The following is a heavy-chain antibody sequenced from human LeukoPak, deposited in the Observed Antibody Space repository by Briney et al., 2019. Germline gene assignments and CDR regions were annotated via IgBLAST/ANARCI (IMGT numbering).Heavy chain of an antibody. CDR3: AGGDYDTLFVY. V-gene: IGHV4-59*01. CDR1: GGSISSYY. Sequence: PSETLSLTCTVSGGSISSYYWSWIRQPPGKGLEWIGYIYYSGSTNYNPSLKSRVTISVDTSKNQFSLKLSSVTAADTAVYYCAGGDYDTLFVYWGQGTLVTVSS. J-gene: IGHJ4*02. D-gene: IGHD3-22*01. CDR2: IYYSGST.